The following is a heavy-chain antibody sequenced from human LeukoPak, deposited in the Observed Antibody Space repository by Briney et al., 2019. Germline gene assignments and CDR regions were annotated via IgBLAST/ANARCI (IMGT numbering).Heavy chain of an antibody. CDR3: ARASAVPAANNFDY. CDR1: GFTFTSYS. Sequence: GGSLRLSCAASGFTFTSYSMNWVRQAPGKGLEWVSSISSSSSYIYYAYSVKGRFTISRDNAKNPLYLQMNSLRAEDTAVYYCARASAVPAANNFDYWGQGTLVTVSS. J-gene: IGHJ4*02. V-gene: IGHV3-21*01. CDR2: ISSSSSYI. D-gene: IGHD2-2*01.